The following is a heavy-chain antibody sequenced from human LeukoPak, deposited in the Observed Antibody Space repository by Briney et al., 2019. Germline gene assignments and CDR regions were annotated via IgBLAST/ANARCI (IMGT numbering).Heavy chain of an antibody. Sequence: GGSLRLSCAASGFTFSSYWMSWVRQAPGKGLEWVANIKQDGSEKYYVDSVKGRFTISRDNAKNSLYLQMNSLRAEDTAVYYCARDFYDFWSGYQKEHFDYWGQGTLVTVSS. D-gene: IGHD3-3*01. CDR3: ARDFYDFWSGYQKEHFDY. CDR1: GFTFSSYW. V-gene: IGHV3-7*01. CDR2: IKQDGSEK. J-gene: IGHJ4*02.